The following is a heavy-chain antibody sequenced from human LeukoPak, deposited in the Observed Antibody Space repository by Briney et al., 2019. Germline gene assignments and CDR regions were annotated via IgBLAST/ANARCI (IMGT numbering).Heavy chain of an antibody. CDR3: AREKTAYYYDSSGYPEGAFDI. V-gene: IGHV4-31*03. D-gene: IGHD3-22*01. J-gene: IGHJ3*02. CDR2: IYYSGST. CDR1: GDSITNGGCY. Sequence: SETLSLTCTVSGDSITNGGCYWSWIRQHPGKGLEWIGYIYYSGSTYYNPSLESRATISVDTSKTQFSLKLSSVTAADTAVYYCAREKTAYYYDSSGYPEGAFDIWGQGTMVTVSS.